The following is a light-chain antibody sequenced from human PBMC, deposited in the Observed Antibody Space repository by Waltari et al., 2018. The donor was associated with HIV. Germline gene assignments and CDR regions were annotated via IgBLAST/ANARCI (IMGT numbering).Light chain of an antibody. V-gene: IGLV2-23*02. Sequence: QSALSQPASLSASTGPSITPPVTGTTTTAPGLILYPWYQQHPGKAPKLMIYEVSKRPSGVSNRFSASKSANTASLTISGLQAEDEADYYCCSYAGSNTHVFGTGTKVTVL. CDR2: EVS. CDR3: CSYAGSNTHV. J-gene: IGLJ1*01. CDR1: TTTAPGLIL.